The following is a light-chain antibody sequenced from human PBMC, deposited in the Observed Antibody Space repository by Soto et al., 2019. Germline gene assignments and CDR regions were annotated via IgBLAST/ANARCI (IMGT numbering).Light chain of an antibody. CDR2: GAF. V-gene: IGKV3-15*01. CDR3: QQYNDWPLT. CDR1: QSINNN. J-gene: IGKJ1*01. Sequence: EIVMTQSPVTLSVSPGERATLSCRASQSINNNLAWYQQKPGQAPSLLIYGAFTRATGIPARFSGTGSGIEFTLTISSLQSEDFALYYCQQYNDWPLTFGQGTKVDI.